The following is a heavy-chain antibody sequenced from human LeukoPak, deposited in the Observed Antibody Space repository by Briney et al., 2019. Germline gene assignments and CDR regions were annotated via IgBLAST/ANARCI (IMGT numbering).Heavy chain of an antibody. CDR2: SHCSGSA. CDR3: ARVGSCSGGSCYGGFDY. Sequence: PSQTLSLTCTVSGGSISSGDYYWSWIRQPPGKGLEWIGYSHCSGSAYYNPSLKTRVTISVDTSKNQFSLKMSSVTAADTAVYYCARVGSCSGGSCYGGFDYWGQGTLVTVSS. CDR1: GGSISSGDYY. V-gene: IGHV4-30-4*01. J-gene: IGHJ4*02. D-gene: IGHD2-15*01.